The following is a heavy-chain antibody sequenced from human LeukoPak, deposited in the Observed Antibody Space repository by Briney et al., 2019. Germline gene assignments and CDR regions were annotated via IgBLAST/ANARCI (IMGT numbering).Heavy chain of an antibody. CDR1: GFSVSSNY. Sequence: GGSLRLSCTASGFSVSSNYINWVRQAPGKGLEWVSVIHSGGNTYYAHSVKDRFTISRDNSKNTVYLQMNSLGAEDTALYYCARERDGYCGGDCYYYYGMDVWGQGTTVTVSS. J-gene: IGHJ6*02. D-gene: IGHD2-21*02. CDR3: ARERDGYCGGDCYYYYGMDV. V-gene: IGHV3-66*01. CDR2: IHSGGNT.